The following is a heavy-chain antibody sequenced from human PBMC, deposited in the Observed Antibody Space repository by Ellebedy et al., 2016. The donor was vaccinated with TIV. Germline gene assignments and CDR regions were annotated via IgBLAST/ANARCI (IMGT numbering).Heavy chain of an antibody. CDR2: ISVSGTKT. D-gene: IGHD6-6*01. CDR1: GFTFSTYA. Sequence: GGSLRLSXAASGFTFSTYALTWVRQAPGKGLEWVSTISVSGTKTYYADSVKGRFTISRDNSKNTLYLQMNSLRAEDTALYYCTYSSSSDYWGQGTLVTVSS. V-gene: IGHV3-23*01. CDR3: TYSSSSDY. J-gene: IGHJ4*02.